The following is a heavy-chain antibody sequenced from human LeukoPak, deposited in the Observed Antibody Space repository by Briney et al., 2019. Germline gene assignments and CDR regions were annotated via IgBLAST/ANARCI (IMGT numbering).Heavy chain of an antibody. Sequence: PSETLSLTCTVSGGSISSYYWSWIRQPPGKGLEWIGYIYYSGSTNYNPSLKSRVTISVDTSKNQFSLKLSSVTAADTAVYYCARHYDFWSGYCYRGSWFDPWGQGTLVTVSS. CDR1: GGSISSYY. CDR3: ARHYDFWSGYCYRGSWFDP. V-gene: IGHV4-59*08. J-gene: IGHJ5*02. D-gene: IGHD3-3*01. CDR2: IYYSGST.